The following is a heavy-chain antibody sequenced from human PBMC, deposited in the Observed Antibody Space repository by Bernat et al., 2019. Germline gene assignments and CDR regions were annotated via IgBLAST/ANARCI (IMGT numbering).Heavy chain of an antibody. CDR1: GGSISSGSYY. J-gene: IGHJ5*02. V-gene: IGHV4-61*02. CDR2: IYTSGST. D-gene: IGHD3-3*01. CDR3: ARVIPLRFLAKFDP. Sequence: QVQLQESGPGLVKPSQTLSLICTVSGGSISSGSYYWSWIRQPAGKGLEWIGRIYTSGSTNYNPSLKSRVTISVDTSKNQFSLKLSAVTAADTAVYYCARVIPLRFLAKFDPWGQGTLVTVSS.